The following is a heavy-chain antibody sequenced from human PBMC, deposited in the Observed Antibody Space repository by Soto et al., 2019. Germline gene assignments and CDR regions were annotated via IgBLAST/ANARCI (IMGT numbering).Heavy chain of an antibody. CDR1: GYTFTSYG. J-gene: IGHJ6*02. V-gene: IGHV1-3*01. Sequence: ASGKVSCKASGYTFTSYGMHWLLQSPCQMLDWMGCINSVNGNTKYSQNFHGRFTITRDTSASTAYMELSSLRSEVTAVYYCAVSGITGTTLGCYYFGMDVWGHGTSVTVSS. CDR2: INSVNGNT. D-gene: IGHD1-7*01. CDR3: AVSGITGTTLGCYYFGMDV.